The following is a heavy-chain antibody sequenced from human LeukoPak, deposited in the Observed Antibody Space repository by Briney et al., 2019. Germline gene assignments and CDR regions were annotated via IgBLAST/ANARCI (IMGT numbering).Heavy chain of an antibody. CDR1: GFTFSNAW. CDR2: IKQDGSEK. Sequence: GGSLRLSCAASGFTFSNAWMSWVRQAPGKGLEWVANIKQDGSEKYYVDSVKGRFTISRDNAKNSLYLQMNSLRAEDTAVYYCATLVVTAKMINWYFDLWGRGTLVTVSS. J-gene: IGHJ2*01. D-gene: IGHD2-21*02. CDR3: ATLVVTAKMINWYFDL. V-gene: IGHV3-7*01.